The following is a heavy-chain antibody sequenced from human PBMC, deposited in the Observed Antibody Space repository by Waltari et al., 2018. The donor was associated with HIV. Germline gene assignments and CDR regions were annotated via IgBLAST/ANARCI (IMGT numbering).Heavy chain of an antibody. CDR1: GYTFTSYD. J-gene: IGHJ5*02. CDR3: ARVLYSSSSHGNWFDP. CDR2: INPNRGNT. Sequence: QVQLVQSGAEVKKPGASVKVSCKASGYTFTSYDINWVRQATGQGLEWMGWINPNRGNTGYAQKFQGRFSMTRNTSISTAYMELSSLRSEDTAVYYCARVLYSSSSHGNWFDPWGQGTLVTVSS. V-gene: IGHV1-8*01. D-gene: IGHD6-6*01.